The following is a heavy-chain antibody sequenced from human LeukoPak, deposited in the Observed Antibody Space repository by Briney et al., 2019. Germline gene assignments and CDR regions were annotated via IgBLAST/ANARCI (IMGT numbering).Heavy chain of an antibody. CDR1: GFTFSSYS. CDR2: ISSSSSYI. Sequence: GGSLRLSCAASGFTFSSYSMNWVRQAPGKGLEWVSSISSSSSYIYYADSVKGRFTISRDNAKNSLYLQMNSLRAEDTAVYYCARVPRSDWYFDLWGRGTLVTVSS. CDR3: ARVPRSDWYFDL. J-gene: IGHJ2*01. V-gene: IGHV3-21*01.